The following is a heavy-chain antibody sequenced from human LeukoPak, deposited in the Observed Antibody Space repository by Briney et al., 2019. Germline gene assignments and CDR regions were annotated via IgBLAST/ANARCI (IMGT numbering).Heavy chain of an antibody. J-gene: IGHJ4*02. CDR3: GRRGGYYDY. Sequence: ASVTVSCKASGYPFAVYYIHWVRQAPGQGLEWLGWINPKNGATSCAQKFQGRVTMTTDTSITTAYMDLSSLRSDDTAVYYCGRRGGYYDYWGQGTLVTVSS. CDR1: GYPFAVYY. CDR2: INPKNGAT. V-gene: IGHV1-2*02.